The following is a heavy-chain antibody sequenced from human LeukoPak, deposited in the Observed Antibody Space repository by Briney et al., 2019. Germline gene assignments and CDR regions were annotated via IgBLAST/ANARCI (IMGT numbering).Heavy chain of an antibody. Sequence: GGSLRLSCAASRFTFSYYSMNWVRQAPEKGLEWVSSISSSSTYIYYADSVKGRFTISRDNAKNSLFLQMNSLRAEDTAVYYCARDVTTVVTPVDHWGQGTLVTVSS. CDR2: ISSSSTYI. CDR3: ARDVTTVVTPVDH. D-gene: IGHD4-23*01. CDR1: RFTFSYYS. V-gene: IGHV3-21*01. J-gene: IGHJ4*02.